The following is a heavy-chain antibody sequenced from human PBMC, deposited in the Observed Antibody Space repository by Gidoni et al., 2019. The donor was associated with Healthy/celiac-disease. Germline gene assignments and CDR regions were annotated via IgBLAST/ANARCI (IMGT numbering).Heavy chain of an antibody. CDR3: AREDIVVVVADAHYYFDY. CDR1: GGSISSGSYY. V-gene: IGHV4-61*02. Sequence: QVQLQESGPGLVKPSQTLSLTCTVPGGSISSGSYYWSWIRRPAGKGLGWSGRIYTSGSTNYNPSLKSRVTISVDTSKNQFSLKLSSVTAADTAVYYCAREDIVVVVADAHYYFDYWGQGTLVTVSS. J-gene: IGHJ4*02. CDR2: IYTSGST. D-gene: IGHD2-15*01.